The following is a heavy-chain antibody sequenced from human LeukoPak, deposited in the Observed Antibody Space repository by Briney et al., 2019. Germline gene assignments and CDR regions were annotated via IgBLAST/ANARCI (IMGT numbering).Heavy chain of an antibody. CDR2: INSDGSST. D-gene: IGHD3-3*01. CDR3: AAGVVRPY. J-gene: IGHJ4*02. V-gene: IGHV3-74*01. Sequence: PGGSLRLSCAASGFTFSSYWMHWVRQAPGKWLVWVSRINSDGSSTSYADSVKGRFTISRDNAKNTLYLQMNSLRAEDTAVYYCAAGVVRPYWGQGTLVTVSS. CDR1: GFTFSSYW.